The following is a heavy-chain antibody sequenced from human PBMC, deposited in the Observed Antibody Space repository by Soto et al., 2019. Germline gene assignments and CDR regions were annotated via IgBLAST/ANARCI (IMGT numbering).Heavy chain of an antibody. J-gene: IGHJ6*02. V-gene: IGHV4-34*01. CDR3: ARREYFDWLLPYGMDV. CDR2: INHSGST. CDR1: GGSFSGYY. D-gene: IGHD3-9*01. Sequence: KTSETLSLTCAVYGGSFSGYYWSWIRQPPGKGLEWIGEINHSGSTNYNPSLKSRVTISVDTSKNQFSLKLSSVTAADTAVYYCARREYFDWLLPYGMDVWGQGTTVTVSS.